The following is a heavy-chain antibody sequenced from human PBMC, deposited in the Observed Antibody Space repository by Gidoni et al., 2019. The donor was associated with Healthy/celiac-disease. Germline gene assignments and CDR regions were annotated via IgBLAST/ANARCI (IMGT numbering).Heavy chain of an antibody. Sequence: EVQLVESGGGLVQPGGSLSRSCAASGFTFSSSWMSWVRQAPGKGLELVANIRQDGSEKYYVDSVKGRFNNSRDNAKNSLYLQMNSLRGEDTAVYYCARGGGYDYVWGSYRFSPPDYWGQGTLVTVSS. V-gene: IGHV3-7*04. CDR1: GFTFSSSW. D-gene: IGHD3-16*02. CDR2: IRQDGSEK. CDR3: ARGGGYDYVWGSYRFSPPDY. J-gene: IGHJ4*02.